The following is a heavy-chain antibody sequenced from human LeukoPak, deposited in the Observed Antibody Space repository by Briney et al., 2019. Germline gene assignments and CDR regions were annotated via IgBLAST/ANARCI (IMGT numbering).Heavy chain of an antibody. Sequence: GGSLRLSCAASGFPFSSYSMNWVRQAPGEGLEWVSYISSSRTTSYADSVKGRFTISRDNAKNSLYLQMNSLRAEDTAVYYCARDLWGRDYGDYDDWFDPWGQGTLVTVSS. D-gene: IGHD4-17*01. J-gene: IGHJ5*02. V-gene: IGHV3-48*01. CDR3: ARDLWGRDYGDYDDWFDP. CDR1: GFPFSSYS. CDR2: ISSSRTT.